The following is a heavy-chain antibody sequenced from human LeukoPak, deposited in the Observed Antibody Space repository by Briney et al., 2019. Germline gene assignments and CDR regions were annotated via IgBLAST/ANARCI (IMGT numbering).Heavy chain of an antibody. CDR3: ARDYGGNPLLDAFDI. Sequence: GGSLRLSCAAPGFTFSSYAMHWARQAPGKGLEYVSGISSNGGSTYYANSVKGRFTISRDNSKNTLYLQMGSLRAEDMAVYYCARDYGGNPLLDAFDILGQGTMVTVSS. D-gene: IGHD2-15*01. CDR1: GFTFSSYA. CDR2: ISSNGGST. J-gene: IGHJ3*02. V-gene: IGHV3-64*01.